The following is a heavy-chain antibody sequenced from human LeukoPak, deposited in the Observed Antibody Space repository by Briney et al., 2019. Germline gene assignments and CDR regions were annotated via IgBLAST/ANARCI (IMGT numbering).Heavy chain of an antibody. V-gene: IGHV3-30*18. Sequence: GGSLRLSCAASGFTFSDYGMNWVRQAPGKGLEWVAVISYDGTNKYYADSVKGRFTISRENSKNTLYLQMNSLRIEDTAVYYCAKDTSLWFGELASFDYWGLGTLVTVSS. D-gene: IGHD3-10*01. CDR2: ISYDGTNK. J-gene: IGHJ4*02. CDR3: AKDTSLWFGELASFDY. CDR1: GFTFSDYG.